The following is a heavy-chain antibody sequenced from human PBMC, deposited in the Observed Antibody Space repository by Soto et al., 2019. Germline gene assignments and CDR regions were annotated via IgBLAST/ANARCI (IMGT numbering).Heavy chain of an antibody. Sequence: QVQLVQSGAEVKKPGSSVKVSCKASGGTFGSYASSWVRQAPGQGLEWMGGIIPIPGTANYAQKFQGRVKIDADESTNTAYMELSSLRSEDTALYYCARSKRSSTSLKTYYYYYYGMDVWGQGTTVTVSS. V-gene: IGHV1-69*01. D-gene: IGHD2-2*01. CDR1: GGTFGSYA. CDR2: IIPIPGTA. J-gene: IGHJ6*02. CDR3: ARSKRSSTSLKTYYYYYYGMDV.